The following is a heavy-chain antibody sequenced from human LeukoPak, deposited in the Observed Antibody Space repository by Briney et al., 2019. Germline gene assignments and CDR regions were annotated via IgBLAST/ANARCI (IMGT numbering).Heavy chain of an antibody. J-gene: IGHJ4*02. D-gene: IGHD3-3*02. Sequence: ASVTVSCTTSGYSFTNFYIHWVRQAPGQRLEWMGMVNPSGGSTISAQRFQDRVNMTTDTSTRTVYMEMTGLTSDDTGIYYCARDAFWGQGTQVTVSS. CDR2: VNPSGGST. V-gene: IGHV1-46*01. CDR3: ARDAF. CDR1: GYSFTNFY.